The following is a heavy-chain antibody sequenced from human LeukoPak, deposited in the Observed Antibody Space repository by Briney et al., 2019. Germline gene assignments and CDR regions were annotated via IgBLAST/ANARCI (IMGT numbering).Heavy chain of an antibody. CDR2: ISGSGGST. Sequence: PGGSLRLSCAASGFTFSSYAMSWVRQAPGKGLEWVSAISGSGGSTYYADSVKGRFTISRDNSKNTLYLQMNSLRAEDTAVYYCAKYPYDILTGYYIGLYYFDYWGQGTLVTVSS. J-gene: IGHJ4*02. V-gene: IGHV3-23*01. CDR1: GFTFSSYA. CDR3: AKYPYDILTGYYIGLYYFDY. D-gene: IGHD3-9*01.